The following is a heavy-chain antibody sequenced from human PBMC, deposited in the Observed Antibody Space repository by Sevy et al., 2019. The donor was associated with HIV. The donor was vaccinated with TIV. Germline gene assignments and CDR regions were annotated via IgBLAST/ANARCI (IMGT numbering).Heavy chain of an antibody. D-gene: IGHD2-21*01. V-gene: IGHV3-30*02. CDR3: VKEGGGEGGDH. Sequence: GGSLRLSCAASGFSFSSYGMHWVRQAPGKGLEWMSYIQYDGSNKDYADSVKGRFTISRDNSKNTLYFQMNSLRVEDPAVFYCVKEGGGEGGDHWGQGTLVTVSS. CDR1: GFSFSSYG. J-gene: IGHJ4*02. CDR2: IQYDGSNK.